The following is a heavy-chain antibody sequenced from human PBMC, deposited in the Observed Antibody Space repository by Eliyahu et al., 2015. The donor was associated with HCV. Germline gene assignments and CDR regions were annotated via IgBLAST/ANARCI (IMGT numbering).Heavy chain of an antibody. Sequence: QVQLVQSGAEVKKPGASVKXSCKASGYTFTSXXISWVRQAPGQGLEWMGWISAYNGNTNXAQKLQGRVTMTTDTSTSTAYMELRSLRSDDTAVYYCARERHIVVVTATHDAFDIWGQGTMVTVSS. D-gene: IGHD2-21*02. J-gene: IGHJ3*02. CDR2: ISAYNGNT. CDR1: GYTFTSXX. CDR3: ARERHIVVVTATHDAFDI. V-gene: IGHV1-18*04.